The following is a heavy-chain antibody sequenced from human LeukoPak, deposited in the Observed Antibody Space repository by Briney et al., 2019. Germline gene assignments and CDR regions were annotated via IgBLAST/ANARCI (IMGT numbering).Heavy chain of an antibody. V-gene: IGHV3-53*01. J-gene: IGHJ4*02. D-gene: IGHD3-3*01. Sequence: GGSLRLSCAASGFTVSSNYMSWVRQAPGKGLEWVSVIYSGGGIFYADSVKGRFTISRDNSKNTLYLQMNSLRAEDTAVYYCARSLPYYDFWSGYELDYWGQGTLVTVSS. CDR3: ARSLPYYDFWSGYELDY. CDR1: GFTVSSNY. CDR2: IYSGGGI.